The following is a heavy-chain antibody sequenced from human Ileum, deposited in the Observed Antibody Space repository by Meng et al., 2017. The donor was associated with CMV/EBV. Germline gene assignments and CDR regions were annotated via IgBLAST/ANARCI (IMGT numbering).Heavy chain of an antibody. CDR1: GFTFSTYA. J-gene: IGHJ4*02. CDR2: ISYDGSHK. Sequence: GFTFSTYAMPWVRPAPGKGLEWATVISYDGSHKNYADSVKGRFTISRDNSKNTLYLQMSSLRPEDTAVYYCARDTVLGTTDRGYFDYWGQGTLVTVTS. V-gene: IGHV3-30*04. CDR3: ARDTVLGTTDRGYFDY. D-gene: IGHD1-1*01.